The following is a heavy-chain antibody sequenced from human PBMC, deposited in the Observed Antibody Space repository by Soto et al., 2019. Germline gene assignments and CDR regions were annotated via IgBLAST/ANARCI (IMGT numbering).Heavy chain of an antibody. CDR1: GFTVSSNY. J-gene: IGHJ3*02. D-gene: IGHD3-16*02. Sequence: GGSLRLSCAASGFTVSSNYMSWVRQAPGKGLEWVSVIYSGGSTYYADSVKGRFTISRDNSKNTLYLQMNSLRAEDTAVYYCARDPPYDYIWGSYRPVSDAFDIWGQGTMVTVSS. V-gene: IGHV3-66*01. CDR2: IYSGGST. CDR3: ARDPPYDYIWGSYRPVSDAFDI.